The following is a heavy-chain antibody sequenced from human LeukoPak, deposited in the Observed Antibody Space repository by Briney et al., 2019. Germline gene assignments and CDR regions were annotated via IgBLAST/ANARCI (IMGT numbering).Heavy chain of an antibody. D-gene: IGHD6-13*01. CDR1: GFTFSSYS. J-gene: IGHJ4*02. CDR2: ISSSSSYI. V-gene: IGHV3-21*01. Sequence: PGGSLRLSCAASGFTFSSYSMNWVRQAPGRGLEWVSSISSSSSYIYYADSVKGRFTISRDNAKNSLYLQMNSLRAEDTAVYYCARRSAGGFDYWGQGTLVTVSS. CDR3: ARRSAGGFDY.